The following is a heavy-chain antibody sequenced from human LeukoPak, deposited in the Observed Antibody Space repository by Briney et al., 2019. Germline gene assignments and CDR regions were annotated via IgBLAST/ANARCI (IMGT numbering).Heavy chain of an antibody. CDR1: GGSISSSN. Sequence: PSETLSLTCAVSGGSISSSNWWSWVRQPPGKGLEWVSAISGSGGSTYYADSVKGRFTISRDNSKNTLYLQMNSLRAEDTAVYYCAKILYDSSGFPTDDYWGQGTLVTVSS. CDR2: ISGSGGST. CDR3: AKILYDSSGFPTDDY. J-gene: IGHJ4*02. D-gene: IGHD3-22*01. V-gene: IGHV3-23*01.